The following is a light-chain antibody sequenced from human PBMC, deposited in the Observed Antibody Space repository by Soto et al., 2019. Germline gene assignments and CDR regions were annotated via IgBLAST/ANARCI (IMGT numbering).Light chain of an antibody. V-gene: IGKV1-13*02. CDR2: AAS. CDR3: QQFNSYVIT. Sequence: AIQLTQSPSSLSGSVGDRVTITCRASQDITSALAWYQQKPEKAPNLLIYAASSLKSGVPSRFSGSGSGTDFTLTISSLQPEDFATYYCQQFNSYVITFGQGTRLETK. CDR1: QDITSA. J-gene: IGKJ5*01.